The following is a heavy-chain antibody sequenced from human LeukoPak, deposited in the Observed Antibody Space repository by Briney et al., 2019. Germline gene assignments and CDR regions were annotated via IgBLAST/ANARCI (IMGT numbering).Heavy chain of an antibody. CDR2: ISYDGSNK. CDR1: GFTFSSYG. V-gene: IGHV3-30*03. J-gene: IGHJ4*02. D-gene: IGHD6-13*01. Sequence: SLRLSXAASGFTFSSYGMHWVRQAPGKGLEWVAVISYDGSNKYYADSVKGRFTISRDNSKNTLYLQMNSLRAEDTAVYYCALATSSSWIDYWGQGTLVTVSS. CDR3: ALATSSSWIDY.